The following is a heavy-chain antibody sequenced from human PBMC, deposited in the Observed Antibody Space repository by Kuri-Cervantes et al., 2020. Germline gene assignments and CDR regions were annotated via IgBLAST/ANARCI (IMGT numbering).Heavy chain of an antibody. CDR3: ARASQEELRLL. D-gene: IGHD1-7*01. CDR1: GGSISSYY. V-gene: IGHV4-59*01. Sequence: SETLSLTCTVSGGSISSYYWSWIRQPPGKGLEWIGYIYYSGSTNYNPSLKSRVTISVDTSKNQFSLKLSSVTAADTAVYYCARASQEELRLLWGQGTRVTVSS. J-gene: IGHJ4*02. CDR2: IYYSGST.